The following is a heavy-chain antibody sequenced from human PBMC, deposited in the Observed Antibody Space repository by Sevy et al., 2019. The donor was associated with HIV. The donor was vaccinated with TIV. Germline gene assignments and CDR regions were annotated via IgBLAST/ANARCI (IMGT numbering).Heavy chain of an antibody. D-gene: IGHD2-21*02. CDR2: IIPILRIA. CDR3: ARSERPRRYCGCDCYPFDY. Sequence: SVKVSCKASGGTFSSYAISWVRQAPGQGLEWRGGIIPILRIANYAQKFQGRVTITADKSTSTAYMELSSLRSEDTAAYYCARSERPRRYCGCDCYPFDYWGQGTLVSVSS. J-gene: IGHJ4*02. V-gene: IGHV1-69*10. CDR1: GGTFSSYA.